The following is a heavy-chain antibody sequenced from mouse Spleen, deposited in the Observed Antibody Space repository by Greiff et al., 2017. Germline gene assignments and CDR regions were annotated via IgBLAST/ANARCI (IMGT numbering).Heavy chain of an antibody. J-gene: IGHJ2*01. CDR3: ARCYYDGSHYFDY. D-gene: IGHD1-1*01. Sequence: VQLQQPGAELVMPGASVKLSCKASGYTFTSYWMHWVKQRPGQGLEWIGEIDPSDSYTNYNQKFKGKATLTVDKSSSTAYMQLSSLTSEDSAVYYCARCYYDGSHYFDYWGQGTTLTVSS. CDR2: IDPSDSYT. CDR1: GYTFTSYW. V-gene: IGHV1-69*01.